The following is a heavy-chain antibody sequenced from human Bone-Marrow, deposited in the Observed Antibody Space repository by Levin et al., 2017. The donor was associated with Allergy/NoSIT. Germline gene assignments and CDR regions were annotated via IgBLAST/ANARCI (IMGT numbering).Heavy chain of an antibody. J-gene: IGHJ6*02. CDR2: INPNSGGT. CDR1: GYTFTGYY. Sequence: ASVKVSCKASGYTFTGYYMHWVRQAPGQGLEWMGWINPNSGGTNYAQKFQGRVTMTRDTSISTAYMELSRLRSDDTAVYYCATSIAITSYGYYYYGMDVWGQGTTVTVSS. CDR3: ATSIAITSYGYYYYGMDV. V-gene: IGHV1-2*02. D-gene: IGHD6-6*01.